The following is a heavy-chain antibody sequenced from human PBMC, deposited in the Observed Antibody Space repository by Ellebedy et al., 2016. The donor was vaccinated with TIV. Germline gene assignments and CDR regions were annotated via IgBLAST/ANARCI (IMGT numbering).Heavy chain of an antibody. CDR2: ISGSGGST. J-gene: IGHJ4*02. V-gene: IGHV3-23*01. CDR1: GFTFSSYA. D-gene: IGHD5-12*01. CDR3: TTDLIIVATITLDY. Sequence: GESLKISXAASGFTFSSYAMSWVRQAPGKGLEWVSAISGSGGSTYYADSVKGRFTTSRDNSKNTLYLQMNSLRAEDTAVYYCTTDLIIVATITLDYWGQGTLVTVSS.